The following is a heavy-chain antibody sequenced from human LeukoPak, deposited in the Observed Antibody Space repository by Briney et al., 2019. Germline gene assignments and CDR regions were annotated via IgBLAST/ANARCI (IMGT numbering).Heavy chain of an antibody. Sequence: PGGSLRLSCAASGFTFSSDWMSWVRQAPGKGLEWVANIKQDGSEKYYVDSVKGRFTISRDNAKNSLYLQMNSLRAEDTAVYYCARGGDYYEYWGQGTLVTISS. J-gene: IGHJ4*02. CDR3: ARGGDYYEY. CDR1: GFTFSSDW. CDR2: IKQDGSEK. V-gene: IGHV3-7*05.